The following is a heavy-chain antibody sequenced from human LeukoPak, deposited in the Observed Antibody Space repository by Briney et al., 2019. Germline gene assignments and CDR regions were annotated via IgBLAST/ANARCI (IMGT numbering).Heavy chain of an antibody. CDR3: ARDFPLAYCGGDC. V-gene: IGHV3-23*01. D-gene: IGHD2-21*01. Sequence: LSGGSLRLSCAASGFTFSSYAMSWVRQAPGKGLEWVSAISGSGGSTYYADSVKGRFTISRDNAKNSLYLQMNSLRAEDTAVYYCARDFPLAYCGGDCYGQGTLVTVSS. CDR2: ISGSGGST. J-gene: IGHJ4*02. CDR1: GFTFSSYA.